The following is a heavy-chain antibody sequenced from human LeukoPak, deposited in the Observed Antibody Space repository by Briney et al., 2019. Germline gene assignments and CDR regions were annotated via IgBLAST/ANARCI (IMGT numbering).Heavy chain of an antibody. D-gene: IGHD3-22*01. CDR2: INPNSGGT. CDR3: AREESSGPAFDN. CDR1: GYTFTDDY. V-gene: IGHV1-2*02. Sequence: GASVKVSCRASGYTFTDDYMHWVRQAPGQGLEWMGWINPNSGGTHSAQKFQGRVTMTRDTSISTAYMEPSRLRSDDTAVYYCAREESSGPAFDNWGQGTLVIVSS. J-gene: IGHJ4*02.